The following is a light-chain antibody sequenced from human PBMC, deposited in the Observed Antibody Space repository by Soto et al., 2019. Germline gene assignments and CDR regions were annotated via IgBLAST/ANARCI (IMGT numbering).Light chain of an antibody. CDR1: SSDVGGYNY. J-gene: IGLJ1*01. Sequence: QSALTQPASVSGSPGQSITISCTGTSSDVGGYNYVSWYQQHPGKAPKLMIYEVSNRPPGVSNRFSGSKSGNTASLTISALLAEEEADYYCSSYTSSSTPYVFGPGTKVTVL. V-gene: IGLV2-14*01. CDR3: SSYTSSSTPYV. CDR2: EVS.